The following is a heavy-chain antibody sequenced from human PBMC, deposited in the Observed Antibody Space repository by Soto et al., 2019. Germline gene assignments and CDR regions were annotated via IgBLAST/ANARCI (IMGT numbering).Heavy chain of an antibody. CDR1: GGTFSSYA. CDR2: IIPIFGTA. V-gene: IGHV1-69*12. J-gene: IGHJ5*02. Sequence: QVQLVQSGAEVKKPGSSVKVSCKASGGTFSSYAISWVRQAPGQGLEWMGGIIPIFGTANYAQKFQGRVTITADESTSKAYMELSSLRSEDPAVYYCALVVPSLGGFAPWGQGTLVTVSS. CDR3: ALVVPSLGGFAP. D-gene: IGHD2-2*01.